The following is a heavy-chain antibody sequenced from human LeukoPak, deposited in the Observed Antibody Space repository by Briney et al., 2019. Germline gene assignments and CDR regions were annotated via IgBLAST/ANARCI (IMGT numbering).Heavy chain of an antibody. V-gene: IGHV3-74*03. D-gene: IGHD6-13*01. Sequence: GGSLRLSCAPSGFTFNIYWMQWVRQVPGKGLVWVSRIDSNGGGATYADSVKGRFTTSRDNGNNTMYLQMNSLRAEDTAIYYCARAKYSSRWSLDYWGQGALVTVSS. J-gene: IGHJ4*02. CDR1: GFTFNIYW. CDR2: IDSNGGGA. CDR3: ARAKYSSRWSLDY.